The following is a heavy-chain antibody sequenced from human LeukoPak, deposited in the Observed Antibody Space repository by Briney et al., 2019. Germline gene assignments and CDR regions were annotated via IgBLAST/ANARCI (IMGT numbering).Heavy chain of an antibody. Sequence: GGSLRLSCAASGFTFSNYNMNWVRQDPGKGLEWVSYISSSRYNADSVKGRFTISRDNAKNSLYLQMNSLRDEDTAVYYCARDGAGELNAFDIWGQGTMVTVSS. J-gene: IGHJ3*02. V-gene: IGHV3-48*02. CDR2: ISSSR. D-gene: IGHD3-16*01. CDR1: GFTFSNYN. CDR3: ARDGAGELNAFDI.